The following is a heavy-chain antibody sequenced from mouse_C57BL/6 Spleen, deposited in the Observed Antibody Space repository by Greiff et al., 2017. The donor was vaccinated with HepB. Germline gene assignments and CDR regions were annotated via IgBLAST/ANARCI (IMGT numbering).Heavy chain of an antibody. J-gene: IGHJ3*01. D-gene: IGHD1-1*01. V-gene: IGHV1-55*01. CDR1: GYTFTSYW. CDR3: ARYPYYGSSPWFAY. Sequence: QVQLKQPGAELVKPGASVKMSCKASGYTFTSYWITWVKQRPGQGLEWIGDIYPGSGSTNYNEKFKSKATLTVDTSSSTAYMQLSSLTSEDSAVYYCARYPYYGSSPWFAYWGQGTLVTVSA. CDR2: IYPGSGST.